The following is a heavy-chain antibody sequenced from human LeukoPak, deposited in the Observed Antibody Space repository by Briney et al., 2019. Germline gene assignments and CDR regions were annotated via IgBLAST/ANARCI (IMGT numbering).Heavy chain of an antibody. J-gene: IGHJ4*01. Sequence: GGSLRLSCAASGFPFSSHALHWVRQAPGKGLEWVALIAFDGSNPFYSGSVNGRFTISRDNSKNTLYLQMNSLRPEDTAVYYCARDHGGSGWFEVFDYWGHGTLVTVSS. CDR2: IAFDGSNP. CDR1: GFPFSSHA. D-gene: IGHD6-19*01. V-gene: IGHV3-30*04. CDR3: ARDHGGSGWFEVFDY.